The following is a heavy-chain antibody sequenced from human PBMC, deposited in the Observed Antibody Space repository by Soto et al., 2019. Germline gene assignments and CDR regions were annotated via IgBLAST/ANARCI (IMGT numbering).Heavy chain of an antibody. CDR1: GGSIISGDYY. D-gene: IGHD3-22*01. J-gene: IGHJ3*02. CDR3: ARDSPSNGYGALHDAFDI. CDR2: IYYSGST. V-gene: IGHV4-30-4*01. Sequence: SETLSLTCTVSGGSIISGDYYWSWIRQPPGKGLEWIGYIYYSGSTYYNPSLKSRVTISVDTSKNQFSLKLSSVTAADTAVCYCARDSPSNGYGALHDAFDIWGRGTMVXVSS.